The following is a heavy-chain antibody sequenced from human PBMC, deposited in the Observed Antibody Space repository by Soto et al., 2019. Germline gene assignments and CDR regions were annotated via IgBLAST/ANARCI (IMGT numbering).Heavy chain of an antibody. J-gene: IGHJ3*02. D-gene: IGHD6-13*01. CDR3: TTTRPGTNVFDN. Sequence: GGSLRLSCAASGITFSNAWMNWVRQAPGKGLEYIGRIRSKTDGGTTEYAAPVGGRFTISRDDSKNTLYLQMGGLKTEDTAVYYCTTTRPGTNVFDNWGQGTLVT. V-gene: IGHV3-15*01. CDR2: IRSKTDGGTT. CDR1: GITFSNAW.